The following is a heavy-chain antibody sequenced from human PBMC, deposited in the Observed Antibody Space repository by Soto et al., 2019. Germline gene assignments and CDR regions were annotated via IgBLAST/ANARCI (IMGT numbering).Heavy chain of an antibody. Sequence: EVQLVESGGGLVQPGGSLRLSCAASGFTFSSYWMSWVRQAPGKGLEWVANIKQDGSEKYYVDSVKGRFTISRDNAKNSLYLQMNSLRAEDTAVYYCARDMNDGIQLWFGFDYWGQGTLVTVSS. V-gene: IGHV3-7*04. J-gene: IGHJ4*02. D-gene: IGHD5-18*01. CDR1: GFTFSSYW. CDR2: IKQDGSEK. CDR3: ARDMNDGIQLWFGFDY.